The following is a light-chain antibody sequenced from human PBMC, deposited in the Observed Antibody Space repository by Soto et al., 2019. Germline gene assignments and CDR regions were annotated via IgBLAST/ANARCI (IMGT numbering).Light chain of an antibody. CDR3: VSYAGTTNVA. V-gene: IGLV2-23*01. CDR1: SSDVGSYDL. CDR2: EGS. Sequence: QSALTQPASVSGSPGQSITISCTGTSSDVGSYDLVSWYQQHPGKAPKLMIYEGSQRPSGVSNRFSGSKSGNTASLTIFGLQADDEADYYCVSYAGTTNVAFGTGTKLTVL. J-gene: IGLJ2*01.